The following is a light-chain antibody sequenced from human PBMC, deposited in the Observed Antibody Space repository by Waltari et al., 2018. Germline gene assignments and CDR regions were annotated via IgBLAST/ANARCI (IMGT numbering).Light chain of an antibody. Sequence: QSALTQPRSVSGSPGQSVTISCPGTSSDVGGYNYVSWYQQHPGKPPKSMFFDVRKRPAGVPDRFSGSKSGSTASLTISGLQAEDEADYYCCSYAGSRWVFGGGTKLTVL. CDR1: SSDVGGYNY. J-gene: IGLJ3*02. CDR3: CSYAGSRWV. V-gene: IGLV2-11*01. CDR2: DVR.